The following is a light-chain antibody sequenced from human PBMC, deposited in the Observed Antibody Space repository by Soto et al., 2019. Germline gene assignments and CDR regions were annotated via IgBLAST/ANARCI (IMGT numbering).Light chain of an antibody. CDR3: FSFAGSSTYV. V-gene: IGLV2-23*02. CDR1: TSDVGSSNL. CDR2: GVS. Sequence: QSALTQPASVSGSPGQSITISCTGTTSDVGSSNLVSWYQQHPGKVPKLIIYGVSNRPSGVSNRFSGSKSGNAASLTISGLQDEDEADYYCFSFAGSSTYVFGTGTKVTVL. J-gene: IGLJ1*01.